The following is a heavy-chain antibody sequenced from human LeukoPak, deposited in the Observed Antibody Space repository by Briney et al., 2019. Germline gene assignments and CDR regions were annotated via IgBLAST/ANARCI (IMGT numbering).Heavy chain of an antibody. CDR3: ARVLPYSSGWGVDY. D-gene: IGHD6-19*01. V-gene: IGHV4-59*01. CDR1: GGSIRSYY. CDR2: IYYSGST. Sequence: NASETLSLTCTVSGGSIRSYYWSWIQQPPGKGLEWIGYIYYSGSTNYNPSLKSRVTISVDTSKNQFSLNLSSVTAADTAVYYCARVLPYSSGWGVDYWGQGTLVTVSS. J-gene: IGHJ4*02.